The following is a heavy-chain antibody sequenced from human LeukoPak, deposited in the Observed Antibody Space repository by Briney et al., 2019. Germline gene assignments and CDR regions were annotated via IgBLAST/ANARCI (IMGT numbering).Heavy chain of an antibody. CDR2: ISGIGGST. V-gene: IGHV3-23*01. Sequence: GGSLTLSCAVSGLDFFKDAMSWVRQAPGMGLEWGSSISGIGGSTYYEDSVKGRFTISRDNSKNTLYLQMHSLRGEDTALYYCAPLRDPRTERTFDYWGQGTLVTVSS. J-gene: IGHJ4*02. CDR1: GLDFFKDA. D-gene: IGHD1-1*01. CDR3: APLRDPRTERTFDY.